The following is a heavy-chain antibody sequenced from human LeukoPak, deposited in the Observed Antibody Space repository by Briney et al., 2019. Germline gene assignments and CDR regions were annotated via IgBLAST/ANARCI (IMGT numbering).Heavy chain of an antibody. Sequence: SVKVSCKASGGIFSNYAISWVRQAPGQGPEWMGRIIAILDIANYAQKFQGRVTITADKSTSTAYMELSSLRFEDTAVYYCARRGYCGGDCYSDPDAFDIWGQGTMVTVSS. D-gene: IGHD2-21*02. CDR1: GGIFSNYA. V-gene: IGHV1-69*04. J-gene: IGHJ3*02. CDR2: IIAILDIA. CDR3: ARRGYCGGDCYSDPDAFDI.